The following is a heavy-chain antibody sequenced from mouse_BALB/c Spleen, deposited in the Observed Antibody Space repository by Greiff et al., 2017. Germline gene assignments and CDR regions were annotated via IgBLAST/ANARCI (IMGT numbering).Heavy chain of an antibody. CDR2: ISSGGST. V-gene: IGHV5-6-5*01. CDR3: ARGEGYGPWFAY. CDR1: GFTFSSYA. Sequence: EVQLVESGGGLVKPGGSLKLSCAASGFTFSSYAMSWVRQTPEKRLEWVASISSGGSTYYPDSEKGRFTISRDNARNILYLQMSSLRSEDTAMYYCARGEGYGPWFAYWGQGTLVTVSA. J-gene: IGHJ3*01. D-gene: IGHD1-1*02.